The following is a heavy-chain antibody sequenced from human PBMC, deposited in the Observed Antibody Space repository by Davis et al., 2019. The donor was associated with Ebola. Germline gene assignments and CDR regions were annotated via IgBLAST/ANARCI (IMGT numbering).Heavy chain of an antibody. CDR3: ARGLAAAGTVDGLDY. V-gene: IGHV4-4*07. CDR2: IYTSGST. J-gene: IGHJ4*02. Sequence: PSETLSLTCTVSGGSISSYYWSWIRQPAGKGLEWIGRIYTSGSTNYNPSLKSRVTMSVDTSKNQFSLKLSSVTAADTAVYYCARGLAAAGTVDGLDYWGQGTLVTVSS. D-gene: IGHD6-13*01. CDR1: GGSISSYY.